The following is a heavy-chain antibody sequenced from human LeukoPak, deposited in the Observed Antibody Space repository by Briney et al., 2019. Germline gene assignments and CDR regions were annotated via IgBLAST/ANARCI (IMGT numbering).Heavy chain of an antibody. V-gene: IGHV3-7*01. CDR2: IKPDGSAQ. D-gene: IGHD6-13*01. CDR1: GFIFSDNW. Sequence: GGSLRLSCATSGFIFSDNWMSWVRDAPGRGLEWVANIKPDGSAQYYTASVKGRFTVSRVNAKNSLYLQMNSLRVEDTALCYCARANNSSWHNWGQGTLVTVSS. J-gene: IGHJ4*02. CDR3: ARANNSSWHN.